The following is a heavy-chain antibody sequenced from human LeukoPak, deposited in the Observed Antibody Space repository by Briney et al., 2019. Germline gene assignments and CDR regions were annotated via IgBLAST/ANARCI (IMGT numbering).Heavy chain of an antibody. J-gene: IGHJ5*02. V-gene: IGHV3-53*01. CDR2: IYSGGNT. CDR3: ARTKLLRWGGFDP. Sequence: PGGSLRLSCAASGFTVSSNYMSWVRQAPGKGLEWVSVIYSGGNTYYADSVKGRFTISRDNSKNTLYLQMNSLRAEDTAVYYCARTKLLRWGGFDPWGQGTLVTVSS. CDR1: GFTVSSNY. D-gene: IGHD2-15*01.